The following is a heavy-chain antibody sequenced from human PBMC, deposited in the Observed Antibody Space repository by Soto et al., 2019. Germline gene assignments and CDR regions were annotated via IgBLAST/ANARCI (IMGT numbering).Heavy chain of an antibody. Sequence: QVQLQESGPGLVKPSQTLSLTCIVSGDSISSGDYHWSWIRQHPGQGREWIGYIYYSGSTYYNPSLKSRVTVSIDASENQFSLNLTAVTAADTAVYYCARAGCLAARLDYWGPGTLVTVSS. J-gene: IGHJ4*02. D-gene: IGHD6-6*01. CDR3: ARAGCLAARLDY. V-gene: IGHV4-31*03. CDR1: GDSISSGDYH. CDR2: IYYSGST.